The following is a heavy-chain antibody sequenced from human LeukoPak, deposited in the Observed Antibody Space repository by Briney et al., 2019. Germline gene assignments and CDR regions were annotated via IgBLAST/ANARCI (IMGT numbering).Heavy chain of an antibody. CDR2: IGTAGDK. V-gene: IGHV3-13*01. CDR3: ARGWGGYARSWGALDY. Sequence: GGSLSLSCATSGFTFSRYDMHWVRQAPGKGLEWVSGIGTAGDKYYPSSEKDRFTISRENAKNSFYLQMSSLRAGDTAVYFCARGWGGYARSWGALDYWGQGALVTVSS. J-gene: IGHJ4*02. D-gene: IGHD3-16*01. CDR1: GFTFSRYD.